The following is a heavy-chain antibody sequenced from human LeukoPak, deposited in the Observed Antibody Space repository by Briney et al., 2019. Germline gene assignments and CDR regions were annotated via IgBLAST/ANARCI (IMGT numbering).Heavy chain of an antibody. V-gene: IGHV3-30-3*01. Sequence: GRSLRLSCAASGFTFSSYAMHWVRQAPGKGLEWVAVISYDGSNKYYAGSVKGRFTISRDNSKNTLYLQMNSLRAEDTAVYYCATSVVPASNWFDPWGQGTLVTVSS. D-gene: IGHD2-2*01. CDR3: ATSVVPASNWFDP. CDR2: ISYDGSNK. CDR1: GFTFSSYA. J-gene: IGHJ5*02.